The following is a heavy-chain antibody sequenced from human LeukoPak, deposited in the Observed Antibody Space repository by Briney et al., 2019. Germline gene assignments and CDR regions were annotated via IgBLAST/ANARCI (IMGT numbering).Heavy chain of an antibody. CDR2: IYYSGST. Sequence: SETLSLTCTVSGGSISSHYWSWIRQPPGKGLEWIGYIYYSGSTNYNPSLKSRVTISVDTPKNQFSLKLSSVTAADTAVYYCARGATYYYDSSGYYYGPYFDCWGQGTLVTVSS. V-gene: IGHV4-59*11. J-gene: IGHJ4*02. CDR1: GGSISSHY. D-gene: IGHD3-22*01. CDR3: ARGATYYYDSSGYYYGPYFDC.